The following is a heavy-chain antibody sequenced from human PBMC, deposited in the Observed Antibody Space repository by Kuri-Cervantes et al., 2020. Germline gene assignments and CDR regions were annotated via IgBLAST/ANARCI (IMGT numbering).Heavy chain of an antibody. V-gene: IGHV4-34*01. CDR3: ARLNPTHWYFDL. Sequence: SQTLSLTCAVYGESFSGYYWSWIRQSPGQGLEWIGEINHSGSANYSPSLKSRVTISVDTSKNQFSLKLSSVTAADTAVYYCARLNPTHWYFDLWGRGTLVTVSS. J-gene: IGHJ2*01. CDR1: GESFSGYY. CDR2: INHSGSA.